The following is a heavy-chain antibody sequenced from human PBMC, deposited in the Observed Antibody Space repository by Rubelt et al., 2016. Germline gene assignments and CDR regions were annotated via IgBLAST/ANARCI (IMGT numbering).Heavy chain of an antibody. D-gene: IGHD4-17*01. J-gene: IGHJ5*02. CDR3: AKDYGDGNWFDP. Sequence: QVQLQQWGAGLFKPSETLSLTCAVYGGSFSGYYWSWIRQPPGKGLEWIGDINISGSTNYNPSLKSRVTVAVDTSKNQVSLKLSSVTAADTAVYYCAKDYGDGNWFDPWGQGTLVTVSS. CDR1: GGSFSGYY. V-gene: IGHV4-34*01. CDR2: INISGST.